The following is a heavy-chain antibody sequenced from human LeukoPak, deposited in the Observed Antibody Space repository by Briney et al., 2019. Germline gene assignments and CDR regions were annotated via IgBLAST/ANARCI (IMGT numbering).Heavy chain of an antibody. CDR2: INHSGST. CDR3: AGTTRYQDILTGYSVDY. CDR1: GGSFSGYY. V-gene: IGHV4-34*01. Sequence: SETLSLTCAVYGGSFSGYYWSWIRQPPGKGLEWIGEINHSGSTNYNPSLKSRVTISVDTSKNQFSLKLSSVTAADTAVYYCAGTTRYQDILTGYSVDYWGQGTLVTVSP. J-gene: IGHJ4*02. D-gene: IGHD3-9*01.